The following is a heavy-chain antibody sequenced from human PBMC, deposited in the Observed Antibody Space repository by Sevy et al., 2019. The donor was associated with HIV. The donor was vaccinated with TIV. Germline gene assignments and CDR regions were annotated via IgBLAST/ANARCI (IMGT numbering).Heavy chain of an antibody. CDR1: GFTFGDYA. J-gene: IGHJ4*02. D-gene: IGHD1-1*01. V-gene: IGHV3-49*04. CDR3: TRWKGLQSIFDY. CDR2: LKSKADGGTV. Sequence: GGSLRLSCTTSGFTFGDYAMNWVRQAPGKGLEWVAFLKSKADGGTVDHAASVKGRFTISRDDSKSIAYLQMNDLTTEDTGVYYCTRWKGLQSIFDYWGQGALVTVSS.